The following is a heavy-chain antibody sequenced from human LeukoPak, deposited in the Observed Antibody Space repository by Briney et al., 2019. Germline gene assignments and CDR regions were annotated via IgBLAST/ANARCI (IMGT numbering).Heavy chain of an antibody. CDR1: GGSISSGSYY. V-gene: IGHV4-61*02. J-gene: IGHJ4*02. Sequence: SETLSLTCTVSGGSISSGSYYWSWIRQPAGKGLEWIGRIYTSGSTNYNPSLKSRVTISVDRSKNQFSLKLSSVTAADTAVYYCARPHHYSDYNSVYFDTWGQGTLVTVSS. CDR2: IYTSGST. D-gene: IGHD5-12*01. CDR3: ARPHHYSDYNSVYFDT.